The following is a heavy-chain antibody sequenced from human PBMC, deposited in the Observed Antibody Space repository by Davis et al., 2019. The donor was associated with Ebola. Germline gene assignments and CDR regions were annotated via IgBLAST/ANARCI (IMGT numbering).Heavy chain of an antibody. D-gene: IGHD2-2*01. J-gene: IGHJ6*02. CDR1: GYTFTSYY. CDR2: INPSGGST. Sequence: ASVKVSCKASGYTFTSYYMHWVRQAPGQGLEWMGIINPSGGSTSYAQKFQGRVTMTRDTSTSTVYMELSSLRSEDTAVYYCARVGGIVVVPAAMRYYYGMDVWGQGTTVTVSS. V-gene: IGHV1-46*01. CDR3: ARVGGIVVVPAAMRYYYGMDV.